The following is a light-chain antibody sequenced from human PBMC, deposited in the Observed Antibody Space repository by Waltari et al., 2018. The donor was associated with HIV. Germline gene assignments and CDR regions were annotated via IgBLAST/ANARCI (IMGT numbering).Light chain of an antibody. CDR3: QQFGDSPWT. CDR1: QNINSNY. CDR2: GAS. Sequence: VLTQSPDTLSLSPGERATLSCRASQNINSNYLAWYQQKPDQAPRLPIYGASTRATGIPDRFGGSGSGTDFTLTVSRVEPEDFAVYYCQQFGDSPWTFGQGTKVEIK. J-gene: IGKJ1*01. V-gene: IGKV3-20*01.